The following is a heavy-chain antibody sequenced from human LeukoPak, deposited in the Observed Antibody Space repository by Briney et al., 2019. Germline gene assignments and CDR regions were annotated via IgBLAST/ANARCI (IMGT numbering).Heavy chain of an antibody. Sequence: SETLSLTXTVSGGSISSGSYYWSWIRQPAGKGLERIGRIYTSGSTNYNPSLKSRVTISVDTSKNQFSLKLSSVTAADTAVYYCARDPHAPTIFGVFDPWGQGTLVTVSS. CDR2: IYTSGST. D-gene: IGHD3-3*01. J-gene: IGHJ5*02. V-gene: IGHV4-61*02. CDR1: GGSISSGSYY. CDR3: ARDPHAPTIFGVFDP.